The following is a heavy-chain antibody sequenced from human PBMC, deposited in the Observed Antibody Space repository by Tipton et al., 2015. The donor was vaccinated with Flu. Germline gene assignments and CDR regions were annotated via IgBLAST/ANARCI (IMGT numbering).Heavy chain of an antibody. Sequence: GLVKPSETLSLTCTVSGGPISSGGDYWSWIRQPPGKGLEWIGNIHRSGDNYRNPSLKSRVTISVDTSKNQFSLKLSSVTAADTAVYYCARRDYSNYVSDPKNWYDHWGQGTPVTVSS. CDR3: ARRDYSNYVSDPKNWYDH. J-gene: IGHJ5*02. D-gene: IGHD4-11*01. CDR1: GGPISSGGDY. CDR2: IHRSGDN. V-gene: IGHV4-39*01.